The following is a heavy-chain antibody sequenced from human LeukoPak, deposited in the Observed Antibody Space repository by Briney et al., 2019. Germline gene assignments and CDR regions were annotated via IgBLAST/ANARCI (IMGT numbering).Heavy chain of an antibody. CDR3: ANELLWIGEGYPDY. CDR2: IRYDGSNK. CDR1: GFTFSSYG. J-gene: IGHJ4*02. Sequence: PGGSLRLSCAASGFTFSSYGMHWVRQAPGKGLEWVAFIRYDGSNKYYADSVKGRFTISRDNSKNTLYLQMNSLRAEDTAVYYCANELLWIGEGYPDYWGQGTLVTVSS. D-gene: IGHD3-10*01. V-gene: IGHV3-30*02.